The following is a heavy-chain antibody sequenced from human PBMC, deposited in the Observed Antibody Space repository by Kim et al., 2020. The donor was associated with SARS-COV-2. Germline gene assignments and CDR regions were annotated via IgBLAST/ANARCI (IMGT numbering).Heavy chain of an antibody. D-gene: IGHD3-16*01. Sequence: GGSLRLSCVGSGFPFSDFYMTWIRQAPGKGLEWVSYITSGGGTIYYADSVKGRFTISRDNVENTVYLQMTGLRAEDTAVYYCARGGHLTVFTDYWGQGTLVTVSS. CDR2: ITSGGGTI. CDR3: ARGGHLTVFTDY. J-gene: IGHJ4*02. CDR1: GFPFSDFY. V-gene: IGHV3-11*01.